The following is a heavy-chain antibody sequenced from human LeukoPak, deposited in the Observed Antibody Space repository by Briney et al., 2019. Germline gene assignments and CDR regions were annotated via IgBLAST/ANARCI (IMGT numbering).Heavy chain of an antibody. V-gene: IGHV1-8*01. J-gene: IGHJ4*02. CDR3: ARGQRRQLVVY. CDR2: MNPNSDNT. D-gene: IGHD6-13*01. CDR1: GYTFTSYD. Sequence: ASVKVSCKASGYTFTSYDINWVRQATGQGLEWMGWMNPNSDNTGYAQKFQGRVTMTRNTSISTAYMELSSLGSEDTAVYYCARGQRRQLVVYWGQGTLVTVSS.